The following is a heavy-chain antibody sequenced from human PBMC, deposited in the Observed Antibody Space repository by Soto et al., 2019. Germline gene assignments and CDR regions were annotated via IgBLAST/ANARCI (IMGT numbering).Heavy chain of an antibody. J-gene: IGHJ4*02. Sequence: GASVKVSYKASGGTFSSYAISWVRQAPGQGLEWMGGIIPIFGTADYAQKFQGRVTITADESTGTGNMELSSLRSEDTAVYYCASHYDSSGYYYRGLDYWGQGTLVTVSS. CDR3: ASHYDSSGYYYRGLDY. CDR2: IIPIFGTA. V-gene: IGHV1-69*13. D-gene: IGHD3-22*01. CDR1: GGTFSSYA.